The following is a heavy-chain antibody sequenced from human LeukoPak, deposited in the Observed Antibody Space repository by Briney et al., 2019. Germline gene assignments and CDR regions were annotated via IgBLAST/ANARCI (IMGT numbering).Heavy chain of an antibody. V-gene: IGHV3-30*18. D-gene: IGHD6-19*01. CDR2: ISYDGSNK. J-gene: IGHJ4*02. CDR1: GFTFSSYG. Sequence: GGSLRLSCAASGFTFSSYGMHWVRQAPGKGLELVAVISYDGSNKYYADSVKGRFTISRDNSKNTLYLQMNSLRAEDTAVYYCAKSKGYQDSGWTYYFDYWGQGTLVTVSS. CDR3: AKSKGYQDSGWTYYFDY.